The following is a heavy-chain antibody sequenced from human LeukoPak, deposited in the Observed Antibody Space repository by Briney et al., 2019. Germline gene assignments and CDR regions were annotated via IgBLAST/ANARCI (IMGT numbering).Heavy chain of an antibody. CDR2: ISSSSSYI. CDR3: ASAVRGVSAFDI. V-gene: IGHV3-21*01. Sequence: GGSLRLSCAASGFTFSSYSMNWVRQAPGKGLEWVSSISSSSSYIYYADSVKGRSTISRDNAKNSLYLQMNSLRAEDTAVYYCASAVRGVSAFDIWGQGTMVTVSS. J-gene: IGHJ3*02. CDR1: GFTFSSYS. D-gene: IGHD3-10*01.